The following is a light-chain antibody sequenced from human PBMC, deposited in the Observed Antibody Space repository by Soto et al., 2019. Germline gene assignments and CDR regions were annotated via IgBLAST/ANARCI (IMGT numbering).Light chain of an antibody. CDR3: QQYNNWPRIT. CDR2: GAA. CDR1: QSVSSN. V-gene: IGKV3-15*01. Sequence: EIVMTQSPATLSVSPGERHTLSCRASQSVSSNLAWYQQNHGQAPRLLIYGAATRATGIPARFSGSGSGAEFALTLCSLQSEDFAGDYCQQYNNWPRITVGGGTKVEIK. J-gene: IGKJ4*01.